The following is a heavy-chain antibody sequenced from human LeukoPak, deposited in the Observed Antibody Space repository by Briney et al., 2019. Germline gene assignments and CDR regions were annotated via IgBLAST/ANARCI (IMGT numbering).Heavy chain of an antibody. Sequence: GASVQVSCKASGYTFTDHYIHWVRQAPGQGLEWMGWINPNSGGTNYAQKFQGRVTMTRDTSITTAYMELSRLGSDDTAVYYCARPYGSGPYYYYMDVWGKGTTVSVSS. J-gene: IGHJ6*03. CDR3: ARPYGSGPYYYYMDV. CDR1: GYTFTDHY. D-gene: IGHD3-10*01. V-gene: IGHV1-2*02. CDR2: INPNSGGT.